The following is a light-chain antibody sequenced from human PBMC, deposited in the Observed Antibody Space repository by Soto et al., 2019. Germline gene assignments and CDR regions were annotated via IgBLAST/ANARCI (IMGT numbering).Light chain of an antibody. CDR2: AAS. CDR1: QSISSY. V-gene: IGKV1-39*01. J-gene: IGKJ1*01. CDR3: QQSYSRVT. Sequence: IQVTQNPSSLSASVGYGGTITCRASQSISSYVSWYQQKPWKAPKLLIYAASRLQSGVPSRFSGSRSGTDFTLTISSLQPEDFATYYCQQSYSRVTFGQGTKVDIK.